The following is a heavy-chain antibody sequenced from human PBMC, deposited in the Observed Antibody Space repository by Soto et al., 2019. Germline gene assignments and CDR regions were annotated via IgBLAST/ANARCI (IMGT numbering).Heavy chain of an antibody. CDR3: ARDPSIVLVPAAALSGWFDP. Sequence: QVQLVQSGAEVKKPGASVKVSCKASGYTFTSYGISWVRQAPGQGLEWMGWISAYNGNTNYAQKLQGRVTMTTDTSTSTAYMELRSLRSDDTAVYYCARDPSIVLVPAAALSGWFDPWGQGTLVTVSS. J-gene: IGHJ5*02. CDR2: ISAYNGNT. CDR1: GYTFTSYG. V-gene: IGHV1-18*01. D-gene: IGHD2-2*01.